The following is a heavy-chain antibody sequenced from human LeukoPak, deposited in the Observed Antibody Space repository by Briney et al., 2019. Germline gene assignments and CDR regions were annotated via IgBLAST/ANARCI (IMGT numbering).Heavy chain of an antibody. CDR2: ISWDGGST. V-gene: IGHV3-43*01. CDR3: AKGQSSSSSRYSFGYYMDV. Sequence: PGGSLRLSCAASGFTFDDYTMHWVRQAPGKGLEWVSLISWDGGSTYYADSVKGRFTISRDNSKNSLYLQMNSLRAEDTALYYCAKGQSSSSSRYSFGYYMDVWGKGTTVTISS. J-gene: IGHJ6*03. CDR1: GFTFDDYT. D-gene: IGHD6-6*01.